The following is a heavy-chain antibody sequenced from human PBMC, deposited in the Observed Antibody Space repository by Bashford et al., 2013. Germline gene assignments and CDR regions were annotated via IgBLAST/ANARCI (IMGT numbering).Heavy chain of an antibody. CDR2: IYYSGST. D-gene: IGHD4-17*01. CDR1: GGSISSGGYY. CDR3: ASIIMTTVTN. Sequence: SETLSLTCTVSGGSISSGGYYWSWIRQHPGKGLEWIGYIYYSGSTYYNPSLKSRVYHISTTRLKNQFSLKLSSVTAADTAVYYCASIIMTTVTNWGQGTLVTVSS. J-gene: IGHJ4*02. V-gene: IGHV4-31*03.